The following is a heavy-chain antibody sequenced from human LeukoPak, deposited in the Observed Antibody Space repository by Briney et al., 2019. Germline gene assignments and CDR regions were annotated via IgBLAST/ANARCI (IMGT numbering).Heavy chain of an antibody. CDR3: AREGDYDSSGYRGYNWFDP. CDR2: ISAYNGNT. V-gene: IGHV1-18*01. D-gene: IGHD3-22*01. J-gene: IGHJ5*02. Sequence: GASVKVSCKASGYTFTSYGISWVRQAPGQGLEWIGWISAYNGNTNYAQKLQGRVTMTTDTSTSTAYMELRSLRSDDTAVYYCAREGDYDSSGYRGYNWFDPWGQGTLVTVSS. CDR1: GYTFTSYG.